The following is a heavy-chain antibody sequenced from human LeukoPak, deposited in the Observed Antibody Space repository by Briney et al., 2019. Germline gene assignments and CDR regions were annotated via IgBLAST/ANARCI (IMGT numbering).Heavy chain of an antibody. CDR2: IYTSGST. CDR3: ANGYSYGRFDY. D-gene: IGHD5-18*01. CDR1: GGSISSYY. Sequence: SETLSLTCTVSGGSISSYYWSWIRQPAGKGLEWIGRIYTSGSTNYNPSLKSRVTMTVDTSKNQFSLKLSSVTAADTAVYYCANGYSYGRFDYWGQGTLVTVSS. V-gene: IGHV4-4*07. J-gene: IGHJ4*02.